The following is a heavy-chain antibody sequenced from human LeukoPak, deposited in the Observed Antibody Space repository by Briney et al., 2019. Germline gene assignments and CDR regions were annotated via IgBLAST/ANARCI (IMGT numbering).Heavy chain of an antibody. V-gene: IGHV3-74*01. CDR1: GFTFSRYW. J-gene: IGHJ3*02. Sequence: GGSLRLSCAASGFTFSRYWMHWVRQAPGMGLVWVSRINSDGSGTTYADSVKGRVTISRDNAKNTLYLQMNSLRAEDAAVYYCARGKDGVWAFDIWGQGTMVTVSS. CDR3: ARGKDGVWAFDI. CDR2: INSDGSGT. D-gene: IGHD3-16*01.